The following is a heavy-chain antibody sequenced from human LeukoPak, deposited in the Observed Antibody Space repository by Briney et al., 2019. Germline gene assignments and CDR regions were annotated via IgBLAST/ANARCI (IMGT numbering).Heavy chain of an antibody. V-gene: IGHV3-23*01. J-gene: IGHJ6*03. D-gene: IGHD3-10*01. CDR2: INNNGGST. CDR3: AKGVWFGDYYYMDV. CDR1: GFTFSSYG. Sequence: GGSLRLSCAASGFTFSSYGMSWVRQAPGKGLEWVSAINNNGGSTYYADSVKGRFTISRDNSKNTLYLQMNSLRAEDTAVYYCAKGVWFGDYYYMDVWGKGTTVTISS.